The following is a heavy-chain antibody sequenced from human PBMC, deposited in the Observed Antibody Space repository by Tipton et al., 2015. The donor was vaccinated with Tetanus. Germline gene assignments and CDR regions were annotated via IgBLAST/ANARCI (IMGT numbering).Heavy chain of an antibody. J-gene: IGHJ1*01. CDR2: INHSGST. Sequence: TLSLTCAVYGGSFSGYYWSWIRQPPGKGLEWIGEINHSGSTNYNPSLKSRVTISVDTSKNQFSLKLSSVTAADTAVYYCARGYRSGWYFIYFQHWGQGTLVTVSS. CDR3: ARGYRSGWYFIYFQH. D-gene: IGHD6-19*01. V-gene: IGHV4-34*01. CDR1: GGSFSGYY.